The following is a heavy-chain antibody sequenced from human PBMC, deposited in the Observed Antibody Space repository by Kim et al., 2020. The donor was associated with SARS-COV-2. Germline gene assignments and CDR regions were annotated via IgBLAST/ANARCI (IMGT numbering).Heavy chain of an antibody. V-gene: IGHV3-23*01. CDR1: GFTFSSYA. Sequence: GGSLRLSCAASGFTFSSYAMSWVRQAPGKGLEWVSAISGSGGSTYYADSVKGRFTISRDNSKNTLYLQMNSLRAEDTAVYYCAKSLAPQAAAAGVDAFDIWGQGTMVTVSS. J-gene: IGHJ3*02. D-gene: IGHD6-13*01. CDR2: ISGSGGST. CDR3: AKSLAPQAAAAGVDAFDI.